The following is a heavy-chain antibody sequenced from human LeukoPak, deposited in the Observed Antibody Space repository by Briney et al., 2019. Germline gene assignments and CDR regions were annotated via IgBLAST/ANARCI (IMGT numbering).Heavy chain of an antibody. D-gene: IGHD5-18*01. CDR2: IYTSGST. V-gene: IGHV4-61*02. CDR1: RGSISSGNYY. J-gene: IGHJ4*02. Sequence: NPSETLSLTCTVSRGSISSGNYYWSWIRQPAGKGLEWIGRIYTSGSTNYNPSLKSRVTISVDTSKNQFSLKLSSVTAADTAVYYCARADFSSYGYVELDYWGQGTLVTVSS. CDR3: ARADFSSYGYVELDY.